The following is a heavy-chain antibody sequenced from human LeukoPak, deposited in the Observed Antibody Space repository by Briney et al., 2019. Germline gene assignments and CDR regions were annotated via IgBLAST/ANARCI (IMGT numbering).Heavy chain of an antibody. J-gene: IGHJ4*02. D-gene: IGHD6-19*01. CDR1: GFTFSSYA. CDR2: ISYDGSNK. V-gene: IGHV3-30*04. CDR3: ARGHSGWYDY. Sequence: GRSLRLSCAASGFTFSSYAMHWVRQAPGKGLEWVTIISYDGSNKYYADSVKGRFTISRDNSKNTLYLQMNSLRAEDTAVYYCARGHSGWYDYWGQGTLVTVSS.